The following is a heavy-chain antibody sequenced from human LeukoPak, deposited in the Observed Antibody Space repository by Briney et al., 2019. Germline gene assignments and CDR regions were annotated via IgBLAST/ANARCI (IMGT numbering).Heavy chain of an antibody. CDR2: IYYSGST. CDR1: GGSISSYY. V-gene: IGHV4-59*01. Sequence: SETLSLTCTVSGGSISSYYWSWLRQPPGKGLEWIGYIYYSGSTNYNPSLTSRVTISVDTSKNQFSLKLSSVTAADTAVYYCARENLQVRAAGILRWFDPWGQGTLVTVSS. J-gene: IGHJ5*02. D-gene: IGHD6-13*01. CDR3: ARENLQVRAAGILRWFDP.